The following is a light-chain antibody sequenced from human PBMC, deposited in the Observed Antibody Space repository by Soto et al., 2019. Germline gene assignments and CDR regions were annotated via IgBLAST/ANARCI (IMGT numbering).Light chain of an antibody. J-gene: IGLJ3*02. V-gene: IGLV2-14*01. CDR3: SSYTTSSTLV. CDR1: SSDVGGYNY. Sequence: QSVLTQPASVSGSPGQSITISCTGTSSDVGGYNYVSWYQQHPGKAPKVMIYEVTNRPSGVSNRFSGSKSGYTASLTISGLQAEDEAYYYCSSYTTSSTLVFGGGTKVTVL. CDR2: EVT.